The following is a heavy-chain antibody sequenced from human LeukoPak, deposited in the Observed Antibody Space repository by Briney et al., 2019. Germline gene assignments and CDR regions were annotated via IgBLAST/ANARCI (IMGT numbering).Heavy chain of an antibody. J-gene: IGHJ6*03. D-gene: IGHD3-16*01. Sequence: SETLSLTCTVSGYSISSPFYWGWIRQSPGKGLQWIGSIYYTGSTYYNPSLKSRVTISVDTSKNHFPLKLSSVTAADTAMYYCARHQYYDSRGSHYYSYYYMDVWGKGTTVTVSS. CDR2: IYYTGST. V-gene: IGHV4-38-2*02. CDR3: ARHQYYDSRGSHYYSYYYMDV. CDR1: GYSISSPFY.